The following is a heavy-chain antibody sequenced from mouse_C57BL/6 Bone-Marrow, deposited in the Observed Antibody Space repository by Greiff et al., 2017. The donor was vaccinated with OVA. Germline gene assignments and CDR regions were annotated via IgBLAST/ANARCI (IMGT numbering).Heavy chain of an antibody. V-gene: IGHV10-1*01. Sequence: EVKLVESGGGLVQPKGSLKLSCAASGFSFNTYAMNWVRQAPGKGLEWVARIRSKSNNYATYYADSVKDRFTISRDDSESMLYLQMNNLKTEDTAMYYCVRQGYDGFLYYFDYWGQGTTLTVSS. CDR1: GFSFNTYA. J-gene: IGHJ2*01. CDR2: IRSKSNNYAT. D-gene: IGHD2-3*01. CDR3: VRQGYDGFLYYFDY.